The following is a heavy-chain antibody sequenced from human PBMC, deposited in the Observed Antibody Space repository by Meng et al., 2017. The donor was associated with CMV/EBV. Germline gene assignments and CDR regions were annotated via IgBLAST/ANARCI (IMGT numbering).Heavy chain of an antibody. CDR1: GGSISSSSYY. V-gene: IGHV4-39*07. D-gene: IGHD6-19*01. CDR3: AGDLRLVAVAGNWFDP. CDR2: IYYSGST. J-gene: IGHJ5*02. Sequence: QLQLQESGPGLVKPSETLSLTCTVSGGSISSSSYYWGWIRQPPGKGLEWIGSIYYSGSTYYNPSLKSRVTISVDTSKNQFSLKLSSVTAADTAVYYCAGDLRLVAVAGNWFDPWGQGTLVTVSS.